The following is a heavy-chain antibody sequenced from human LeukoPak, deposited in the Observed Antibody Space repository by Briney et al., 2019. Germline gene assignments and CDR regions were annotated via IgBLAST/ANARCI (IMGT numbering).Heavy chain of an antibody. CDR1: RFIFTNYW. Sequence: GGSLRLSCAASRFIFTNYWMSWVRQAPGKGLAWVASIKQDANEKYYVDSVKGRFTISRDNAKNSLYLQMNSLRAEDTALYYCARGGYFRLDYWGQGTLVTVSS. CDR3: ARGGYFRLDY. V-gene: IGHV3-7*03. J-gene: IGHJ4*02. CDR2: IKQDANEK. D-gene: IGHD2-21*01.